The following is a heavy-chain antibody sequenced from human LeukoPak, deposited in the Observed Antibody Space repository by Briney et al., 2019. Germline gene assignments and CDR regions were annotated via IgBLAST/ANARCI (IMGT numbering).Heavy chain of an antibody. Sequence: PSETLSLTCTVSGDSISSGGYYWSWIRQHPGRGLEWIVFIYYSGTTFYNPSLKSRVTISVDTSKNQFSLELTSVTAADTAVFYCARAVDYRNYFDYWGQGTLVTVSS. J-gene: IGHJ4*02. CDR3: ARAVDYRNYFDY. CDR1: GDSISSGGYY. D-gene: IGHD4-11*01. CDR2: IYYSGTT. V-gene: IGHV4-31*03.